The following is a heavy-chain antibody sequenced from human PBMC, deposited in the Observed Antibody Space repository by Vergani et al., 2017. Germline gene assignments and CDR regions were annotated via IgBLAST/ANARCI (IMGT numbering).Heavy chain of an antibody. CDR3: ARYSYYYDSSGYYIDP. CDR2: ISTSGST. V-gene: IGHV4-4*07. D-gene: IGHD3-22*01. CDR1: GGSISSYY. J-gene: IGHJ5*02. Sequence: QVQLQESGPGLVKPSETLSLTCTVSGGSISSYYWSWIRQPAGKGLEWIGRISTSGSTNYNPSLKSRVTMSVDTSKNQFSLKLSSVTAADTAVYYCARYSYYYDSSGYYIDPWGQGTLVTVSS.